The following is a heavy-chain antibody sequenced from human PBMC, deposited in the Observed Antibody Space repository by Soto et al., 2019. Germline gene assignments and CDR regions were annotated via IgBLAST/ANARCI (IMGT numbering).Heavy chain of an antibody. CDR2: ISGTGVYI. CDR1: GFTFINYN. J-gene: IGHJ5*02. CDR3: AREGALKPFSS. Sequence: PWGSLRLSCVASGFTFINYNINFFRHSPFKGLEWVSHISGTGVYIHYADAVKGRFTISRDNAKSSVYLQMNSLRAEDTAVYYCAREGALKPFSSWGQGALVTVSS. V-gene: IGHV3-21*01.